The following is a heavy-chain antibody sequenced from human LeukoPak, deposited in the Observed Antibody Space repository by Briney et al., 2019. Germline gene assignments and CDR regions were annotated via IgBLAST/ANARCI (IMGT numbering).Heavy chain of an antibody. CDR2: IYYSGST. CDR1: GGSISSSSYY. CDR3: ARDPIYYGGDYTGRGYYFDY. D-gene: IGHD4-23*01. J-gene: IGHJ4*02. V-gene: IGHV4-39*07. Sequence: SEALSLTCTVSGGSISSSSYYWGWIRQPPGTGLEWIGSIYYSGSTYYNPSLKSRVTISVDTSKNQFSLKLSSVTAADTAVYYCARDPIYYGGDYTGRGYYFDYWGQGTPVTVSS.